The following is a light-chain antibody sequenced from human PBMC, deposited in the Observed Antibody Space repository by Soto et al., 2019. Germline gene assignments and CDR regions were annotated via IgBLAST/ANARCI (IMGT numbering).Light chain of an antibody. CDR3: SSYTGSDTLI. J-gene: IGLJ2*01. Sequence: QSALTQPASVSGSRGQSITISCTGTNSDVGLYDYVSWYQQHPTKAPKLIIYDVSHRPSGVSNRFSGSKSGNTASLTISGLQAEDEADYYCSSYTGSDTLIFGGGTKLTVL. CDR2: DVS. CDR1: NSDVGLYDY. V-gene: IGLV2-14*03.